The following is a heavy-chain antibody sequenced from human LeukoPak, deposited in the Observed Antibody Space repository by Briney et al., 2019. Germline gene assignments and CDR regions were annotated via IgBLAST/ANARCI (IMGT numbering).Heavy chain of an antibody. V-gene: IGHV3-23*01. CDR2: ISGSGANT. CDR3: AKERAGYADPYYFDY. Sequence: GGSLRLSCAASGFTFSTYAMSWVRQAPGKGLEWVSTISGSGANTYYADSVRGRFTISRDNSKNTLYLHMNSLRAEDTAVYYRAKERAGYADPYYFDYWGQGTLVTVSS. J-gene: IGHJ4*02. CDR1: GFTFSTYA. D-gene: IGHD3-9*01.